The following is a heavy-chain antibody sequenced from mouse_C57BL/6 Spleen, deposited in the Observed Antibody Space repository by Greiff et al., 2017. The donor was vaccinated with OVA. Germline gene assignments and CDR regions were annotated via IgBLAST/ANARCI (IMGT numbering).Heavy chain of an antibody. Sequence: EVKLEESGGGLVKPGGSLKLSCAASGFTFSDYGMHWVRQAPEKGLEWVAYISSGSSTIYYADTVKGRFTISRDNAKNTLFLQMTSLRSEDTAMYYCARGHYYGSSYVYFDYWGQGTTLTVSS. CDR2: ISSGSSTI. J-gene: IGHJ2*01. CDR1: GFTFSDYG. D-gene: IGHD1-1*01. CDR3: ARGHYYGSSYVYFDY. V-gene: IGHV5-17*01.